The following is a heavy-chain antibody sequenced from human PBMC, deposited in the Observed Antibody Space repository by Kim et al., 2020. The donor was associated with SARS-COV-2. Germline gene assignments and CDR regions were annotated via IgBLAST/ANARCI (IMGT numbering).Heavy chain of an antibody. CDR1: GGSISSYY. V-gene: IGHV4-4*07. CDR2: IYTSGST. D-gene: IGHD3-3*01. CDR3: ARCTNYYDFWSGYCGFDY. J-gene: IGHJ4*02. Sequence: SETLSLTCTVSGGSISSYYWSWIRQPAGKGLEWIGRIYTSGSTNYNPSLKSRVTMSVDTSKNQFSLKLSSVTAADTAVYYCARCTNYYDFWSGYCGFDYWGQGTLVTVSS.